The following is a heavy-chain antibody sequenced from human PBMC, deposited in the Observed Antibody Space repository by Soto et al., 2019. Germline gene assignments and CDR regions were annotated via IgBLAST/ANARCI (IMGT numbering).Heavy chain of an antibody. D-gene: IGHD6-19*01. Sequence: QVQLQESGPGLVKPSETMSLTCTVSGASLTNSYFIWSRRPPGRGLEWTGKIWDYGTTDSNPSLRSRLTMSVDTSRNQVSLKLSSVTATDTAVYYCARGGGSYSSGWYNDYWGQGILVTVSS. CDR2: IWDYGTT. CDR3: ARGGGSYSSGWYNDY. CDR1: GASLTNSY. V-gene: IGHV4-4*08. J-gene: IGHJ4*02.